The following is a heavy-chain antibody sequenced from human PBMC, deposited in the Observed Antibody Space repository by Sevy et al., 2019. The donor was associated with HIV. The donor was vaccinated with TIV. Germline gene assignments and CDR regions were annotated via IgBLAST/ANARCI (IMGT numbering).Heavy chain of an antibody. Sequence: SETLSLTCTVSGGSISSSSYYWGWIRQPPGKGLEWIGSIYYSGSTYYNPSLKSRVTISVDTSKNQFSLKLSSGTAADTAVYYWARLRTDSGSYYHRSTRLVVDYYGMDVWGQGTTVTVSS. CDR3: ARLRTDSGSYYHRSTRLVVDYYGMDV. D-gene: IGHD1-26*01. CDR1: GGSISSSSYY. J-gene: IGHJ6*02. CDR2: IYYSGST. V-gene: IGHV4-39*01.